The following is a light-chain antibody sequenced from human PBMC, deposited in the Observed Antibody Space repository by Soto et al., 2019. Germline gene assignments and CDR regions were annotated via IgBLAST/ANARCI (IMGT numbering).Light chain of an antibody. CDR1: EDISSY. CDR3: QQLKSYPRT. Sequence: DILLTQSPSFLSASVGDRITITCRTSEDISSYLAWYQQKLGEAPKLLIYAASTLQSGVPLRFSGSGSGTEFTLTVSSLQPEDFATYYCQQLKSYPRTFGQGTKVQVK. CDR2: AAS. J-gene: IGKJ1*01. V-gene: IGKV1-9*01.